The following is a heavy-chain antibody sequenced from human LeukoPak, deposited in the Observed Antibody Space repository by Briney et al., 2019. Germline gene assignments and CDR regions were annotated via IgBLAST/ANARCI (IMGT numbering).Heavy chain of an antibody. CDR1: GFTLRSYT. CDR2: ISYDGSNK. J-gene: IGHJ4*02. Sequence: GGSLRLSCAASGFTLRSYTMNWVRQAPGKGLEWVAVISYDGSNKYYADSVKGRFTISRDNSKNTLYLQMNSLRAEDTAVYYCAKRLSRYSYGFLPDYWGQGTLVTVSS. D-gene: IGHD5-18*01. V-gene: IGHV3-30*18. CDR3: AKRLSRYSYGFLPDY.